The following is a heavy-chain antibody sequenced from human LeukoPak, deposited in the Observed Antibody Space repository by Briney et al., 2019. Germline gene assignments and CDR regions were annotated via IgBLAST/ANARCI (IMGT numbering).Heavy chain of an antibody. CDR2: INPDSGGT. D-gene: IGHD3-3*01. V-gene: IGHV1-2*02. CDR1: GYTFTGYY. CDR3: ARKLEGDDSPFTDWFDP. J-gene: IGHJ5*02. Sequence: GASVKVSCKASGYTFTGYYMHWVRQAPGQGLEWMGWINPDSGGTNYAQKFQGRVTMTRDTSISTAYMELSRLRSDDTAVYYCARKLEGDDSPFTDWFDPWGQGTLVTVSS.